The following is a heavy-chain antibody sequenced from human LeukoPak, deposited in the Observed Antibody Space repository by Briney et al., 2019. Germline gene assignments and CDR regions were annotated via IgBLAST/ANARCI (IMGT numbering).Heavy chain of an antibody. Sequence: GESLKISCKGSGYNFVNNWIGWVRQMPGKGLEWMAIIYPADSNTKYSPSFQGQAIISADQSINTAFLQWSSLKASDTAMYYCVRSPACSSGTCYPNWFDPWGQGALVIVSS. CDR3: VRSPACSSGTCYPNWFDP. J-gene: IGHJ5*02. CDR1: GYNFVNNW. D-gene: IGHD2-15*01. V-gene: IGHV5-51*01. CDR2: IYPADSNT.